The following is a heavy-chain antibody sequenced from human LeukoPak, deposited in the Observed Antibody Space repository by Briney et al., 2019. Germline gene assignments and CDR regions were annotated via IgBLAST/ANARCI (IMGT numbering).Heavy chain of an antibody. CDR3: ARRAGAYTHPYDY. J-gene: IGHJ4*02. Sequence: GGSLRLSCAASGFTFSSYWMHWVRQAPGKGLEWVAVISYDGGNKYYADSVKGRFTISRDNSKNTLYLQMNSLRAEDTAVYYCARRAGAYTHPYDYWGQGTLVTVSS. CDR2: ISYDGGNK. V-gene: IGHV3-30*03. CDR1: GFTFSSYW. D-gene: IGHD3-16*01.